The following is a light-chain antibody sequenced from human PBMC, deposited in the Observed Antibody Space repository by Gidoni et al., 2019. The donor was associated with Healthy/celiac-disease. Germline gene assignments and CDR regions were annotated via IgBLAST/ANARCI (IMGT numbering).Light chain of an antibody. J-gene: IGKJ2*01. CDR2: GAS. CDR1: QSVSSN. V-gene: IGKV3-15*01. CDR3: QQYNNWPFPYT. Sequence: EIVMTQSPATLSVSPGERATLSCMARQSVSSNLAWYQQKPGQAPRLLIYGASTRATGIPARFIGSGSGTAFTLTISSLQSEDFAVYYCQQYNNWPFPYTFXQXTKLEIK.